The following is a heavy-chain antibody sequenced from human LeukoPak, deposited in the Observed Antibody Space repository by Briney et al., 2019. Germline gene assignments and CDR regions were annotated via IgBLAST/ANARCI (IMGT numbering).Heavy chain of an antibody. V-gene: IGHV4-4*07. D-gene: IGHD3-22*01. CDR2: IFTSGIT. CDR3: ARSSGYMSY. Sequence: PSETLSLTSTVSGGSISLYYWNWIRQPAGKGLEWIGRIFTSGITNYNPSLKSRVTMSVDTSKNQFSLNLSSVTAADTAVYYCARSSGYMSYWGQGTLVTVSS. J-gene: IGHJ4*02. CDR1: GGSISLYY.